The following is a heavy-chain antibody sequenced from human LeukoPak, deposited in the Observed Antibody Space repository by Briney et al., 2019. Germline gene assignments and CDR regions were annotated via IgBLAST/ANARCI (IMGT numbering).Heavy chain of an antibody. CDR3: ARDRHWNQGNFDY. J-gene: IGHJ4*02. V-gene: IGHV1-2*02. CDR1: GYTIIGYY. CDR2: INPNSGDT. Sequence: ASVKVSCKASGYTIIGYYIHWVRQAPGQGLEWMGWINPNSGDTNYAQKFQGRVTMTRDTSINTAFMELSRLRSDDTAVYYCARDRHWNQGNFDYWGQGTLVTVSS. D-gene: IGHD1-1*01.